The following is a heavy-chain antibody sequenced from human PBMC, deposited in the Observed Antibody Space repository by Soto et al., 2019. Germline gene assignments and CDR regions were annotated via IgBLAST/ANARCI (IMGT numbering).Heavy chain of an antibody. CDR1: GYIFTSYG. V-gene: IGHV1-18*01. CDR2: ITTYNGNT. CDR3: ARASRGAAAGTLNWFDP. Sequence: ASVKVSCKASGYIFTSYGISWVRQAPGQGLEWMGWITTYNGNTKYVQKFQGRVTMTTDTSTSTAYMELRSLTSDDTAMYYCARASRGAAAGTLNWFDPWGQGTLVTVSS. D-gene: IGHD6-13*01. J-gene: IGHJ5*02.